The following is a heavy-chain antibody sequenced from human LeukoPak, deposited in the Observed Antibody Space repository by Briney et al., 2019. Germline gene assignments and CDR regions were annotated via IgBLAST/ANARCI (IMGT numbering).Heavy chain of an antibody. CDR1: GGSFSGYH. CDR2: INHSGST. J-gene: IGHJ6*03. Sequence: SETLSLTCAVYGGSFSGYHWSWIRQPPGKGLEWIGEINHSGSTNYNPSLKSRVTISVDTSKNQFSLKLSSVTAADTAVYYCARKPGGYYYYYMDVWGKGTTVTVSS. D-gene: IGHD1-14*01. V-gene: IGHV4-34*01. CDR3: ARKPGGYYYYYMDV.